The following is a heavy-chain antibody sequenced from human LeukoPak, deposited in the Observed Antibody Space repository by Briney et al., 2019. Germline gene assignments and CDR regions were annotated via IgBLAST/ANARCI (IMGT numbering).Heavy chain of an antibody. CDR1: GFTFSTYL. Sequence: PGGSLRLSCAASGFTFSTYLMSWVRQAPGKGLEWVANIKQDGSEKYYVDSVKGRFTISRDNSKNTLYLQMNSLRAEDTAVYYCARRAGAYSHPYDYWGQGTLVTVSS. J-gene: IGHJ4*02. CDR2: IKQDGSEK. CDR3: ARRAGAYSHPYDY. V-gene: IGHV3-7*03. D-gene: IGHD4/OR15-4a*01.